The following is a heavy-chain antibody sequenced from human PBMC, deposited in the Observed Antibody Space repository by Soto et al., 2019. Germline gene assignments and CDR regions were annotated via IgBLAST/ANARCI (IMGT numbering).Heavy chain of an antibody. J-gene: IGHJ4*02. Sequence: QVQLQESGPGLVKPSETLSLTCTVSGGSISSYYWSWIRQHPGKGLEWIGYIHYSGSTTYNPSLKSRVTISVDTSKNQFSLNLNSVTAADTALYYCARVSYDNTGSGYFDYWGQGTLVTVSS. CDR3: ARVSYDNTGSGYFDY. CDR2: IHYSGST. V-gene: IGHV4-59*12. CDR1: GGSISSYY. D-gene: IGHD3-22*01.